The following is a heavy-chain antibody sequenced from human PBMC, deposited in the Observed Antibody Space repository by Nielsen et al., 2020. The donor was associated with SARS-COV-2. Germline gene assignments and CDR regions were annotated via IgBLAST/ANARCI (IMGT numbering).Heavy chain of an antibody. CDR1: GFTFSSYD. V-gene: IGHV3-13*04. CDR2: IGTAGDT. D-gene: IGHD4-17*01. CDR3: ARDAFYGDFDY. J-gene: IGHJ4*02. Sequence: GESLKTSCAASGFTFSSYDMHWVRQATGKGLEWVSAIGTAGDTYYPGSVKGRFTISRDNSKNTLYLQMNSLRAEDTAVYYCARDAFYGDFDYWGQGTLVTVSS.